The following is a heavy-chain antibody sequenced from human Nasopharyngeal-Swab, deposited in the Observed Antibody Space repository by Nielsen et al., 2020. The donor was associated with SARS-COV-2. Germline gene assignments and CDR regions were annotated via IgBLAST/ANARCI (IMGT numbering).Heavy chain of an antibody. V-gene: IGHV1-3*01. CDR3: ARGGRYSSSSRIYYYMDV. Sequence: PSVKVSCKASGYTFTSYAMHWVRQAPGQRLEWMGWINAGNGNTKYSQKFQGRVTITRDTSASTAYMELSSLRSEDTAVYYCARGGRYSSSSRIYYYMDVWGKGTTVTVSS. CDR2: INAGNGNT. CDR1: GYTFTSYA. D-gene: IGHD6-6*01. J-gene: IGHJ6*03.